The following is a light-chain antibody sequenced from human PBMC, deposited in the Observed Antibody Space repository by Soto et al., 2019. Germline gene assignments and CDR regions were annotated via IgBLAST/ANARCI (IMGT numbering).Light chain of an antibody. J-gene: IGKJ5*01. CDR1: HRINNW. CDR3: QQYNSYPIT. CDR2: DPS. Sequence: DIQMTQSPSTLSASVGDRVTIPCRARHRINNWLAWYQQKPGKAPKYLIYDPSNLESGVPSRFSGSASGTEFTLTISRLQPDDFSTYYWQQYNSYPITFGQGTRLEIK. V-gene: IGKV1-5*01.